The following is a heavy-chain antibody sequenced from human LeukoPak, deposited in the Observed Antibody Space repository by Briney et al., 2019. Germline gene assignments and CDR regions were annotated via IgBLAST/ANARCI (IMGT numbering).Heavy chain of an antibody. CDR3: ALQLELSFPLVY. J-gene: IGHJ4*02. D-gene: IGHD1-7*01. V-gene: IGHV1-69-2*01. Sequence: ASVKIPCKVSGYTFTDYYMHWVQQAPGKGLEWMGLVDPEDGETIYAEKFQGRVTITEETSTDTAYMELSSLRPEDTAVYYCALQLELSFPLVYWGQGTLVTVSS. CDR2: VDPEDGET. CDR1: GYTFTDYY.